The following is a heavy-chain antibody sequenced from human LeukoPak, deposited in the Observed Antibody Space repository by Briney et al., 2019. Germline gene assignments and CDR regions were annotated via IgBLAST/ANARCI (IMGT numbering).Heavy chain of an antibody. CDR3: ARQTITIFGLHDAFDI. J-gene: IGHJ3*02. CDR1: GGSISSCY. CDR2: IYTSGST. V-gene: IGHV4-4*09. Sequence: PSETLSLTCTVSGGSISSCYWSWIRQPPGKGLEWIGYIYTSGSTNYNPSLKSRVTISVDTSKNQFSLKLCSGTAGDTAVYYCARQTITIFGLHDAFDIWGQGTMVTVSS. D-gene: IGHD3-3*01.